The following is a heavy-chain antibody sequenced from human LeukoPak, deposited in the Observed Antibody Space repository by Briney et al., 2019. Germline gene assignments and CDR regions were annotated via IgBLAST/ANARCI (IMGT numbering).Heavy chain of an antibody. Sequence: SETLSLTCTVSGGSISSRGCYWSWIRQHPGKGLEWIGFIYYSGTTYYNPSLKSRAAISVDTSKNHFSLKLISVTDADTAMYYCARGTGGAAAADFDPWGQGTLVTVSS. CDR1: GGSISSRGCY. CDR3: ARGTGGAAAADFDP. CDR2: IYYSGTT. J-gene: IGHJ5*02. D-gene: IGHD6-13*01. V-gene: IGHV4-31*03.